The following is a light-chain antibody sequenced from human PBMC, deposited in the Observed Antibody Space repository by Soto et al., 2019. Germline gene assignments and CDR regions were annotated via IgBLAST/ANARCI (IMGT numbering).Light chain of an antibody. CDR2: EGS. CDR3: CSYAGRSTVGDYV. J-gene: IGLJ1*01. CDR1: SSDVGSYNL. Sequence: QSALTQPASVYGSPGQSITISCTGTSSDVGSYNLVTWYQQQPGKAPKLRIYEGSKLPSGVFNRCSGSKYGNTASLTISELKAENEADYYCCSYAGRSTVGDYVFGTGTKLTVL. V-gene: IGLV2-23*01.